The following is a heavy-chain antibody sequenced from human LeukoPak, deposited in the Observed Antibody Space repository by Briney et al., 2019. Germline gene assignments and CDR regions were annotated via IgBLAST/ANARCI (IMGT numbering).Heavy chain of an antibody. D-gene: IGHD3-22*01. Sequence: SESLSLTCAVYGGSFSGYYWSWIRQPPGKGLEWIGEINHSGSTNYNPSLKSRVTISVDTSKNQFSLKLSSVTAADTAVYYCARASSPDYYDSSGYYGFDYWGQGTLVTVSP. CDR3: ARASSPDYYDSSGYYGFDY. CDR2: INHSGST. CDR1: GGSFSGYY. J-gene: IGHJ4*02. V-gene: IGHV4-34*01.